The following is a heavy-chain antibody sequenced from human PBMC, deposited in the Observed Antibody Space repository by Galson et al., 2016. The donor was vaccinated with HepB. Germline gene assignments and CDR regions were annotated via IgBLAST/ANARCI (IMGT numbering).Heavy chain of an antibody. Sequence: SVKVSCKASGFSFTRYGVSWVRQAPGQGLEWMGWIGGYNGDTKYAQKVQGRLTVTTDTSTTTPHMELRNLGCDDTALYYCEKRNTDCNHGVCYDYWGQGTLVTVSP. J-gene: IGHJ4*02. D-gene: IGHD2-8*01. CDR1: GFSFTRYG. CDR3: EKRNTDCNHGVCYDY. V-gene: IGHV1-18*04. CDR2: IGGYNGDT.